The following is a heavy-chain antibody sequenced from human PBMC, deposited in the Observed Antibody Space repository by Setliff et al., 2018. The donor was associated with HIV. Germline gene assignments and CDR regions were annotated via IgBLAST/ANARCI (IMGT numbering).Heavy chain of an antibody. J-gene: IGHJ4*02. Sequence: ASVKVSCKASGYTFTSYYMHWVRQAPGQGLEWMGIINPSGGSTSYAQKFQGRGTMTRDTSTSTAYMELSSLRSEDTAMYYCAREGLVIIDYWGQGTLVTVSS. CDR3: AREGLVIIDY. D-gene: IGHD3-9*01. CDR1: GYTFTSYY. CDR2: INPSGGST. V-gene: IGHV1-46*01.